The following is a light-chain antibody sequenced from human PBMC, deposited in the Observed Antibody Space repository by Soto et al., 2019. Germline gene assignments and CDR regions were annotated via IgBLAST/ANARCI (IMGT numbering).Light chain of an antibody. J-gene: IGKJ5*01. CDR2: GAS. CDR3: QQYGSSPIT. V-gene: IGKV3-20*01. Sequence: ELVLTQSPGTLSLSPGARATLSCRASQSVSSSYLAWYQQKHGQAPRLLIYGASSRATGIPDRFSGSGSGTDLTITISRLEPEDCEVYYCQQYGSSPITFGQGTRLEIK. CDR1: QSVSSSY.